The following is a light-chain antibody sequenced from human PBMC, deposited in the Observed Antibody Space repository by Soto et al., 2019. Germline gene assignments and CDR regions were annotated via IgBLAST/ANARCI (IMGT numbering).Light chain of an antibody. CDR3: SSYTSSTTSVL. CDR1: SSDVGGYNH. CDR2: DVS. V-gene: IGLV2-14*01. J-gene: IGLJ2*01. Sequence: QSVLTQPASVSGSPGQSITISCTGTSSDVGGYNHVSWYQKHPGKAPKLMIYDVSDWPSGISNRFSGSKSGNTASLTISGLQAEDEADYYCSSYTSSTTSVLFGGGTKLTVL.